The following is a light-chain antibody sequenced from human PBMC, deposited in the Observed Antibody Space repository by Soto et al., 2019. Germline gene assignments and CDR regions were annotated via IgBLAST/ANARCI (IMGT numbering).Light chain of an antibody. J-gene: IGKJ4*01. CDR1: QRISNYY. CDR2: GAS. V-gene: IGKV3-20*01. Sequence: EIVLTQSPDTLSLSSGERDTLSCRAIQRISNYYLAWYHQKPGQAPRLLIYGASSRATGVPDRFSGSGSGTDFTLTICRLEPEDFAVYYCQQYGSSPLTFGGGTKVDIK. CDR3: QQYGSSPLT.